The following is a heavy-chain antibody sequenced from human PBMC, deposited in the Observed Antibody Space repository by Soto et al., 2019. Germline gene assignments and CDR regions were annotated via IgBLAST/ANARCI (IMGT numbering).Heavy chain of an antibody. D-gene: IGHD6-19*01. Sequence: SETLSLTCTVSGGSINSYYWSWIRQPPGKGLEWIGYIYYSGSTKYNPSLKSRVTISVDTSKNQFSLNLSSVTAADTSVYYCARRYSSGFDYWGQGTLVTVSS. J-gene: IGHJ4*02. CDR1: GGSINSYY. CDR3: ARRYSSGFDY. V-gene: IGHV4-59*08. CDR2: IYYSGST.